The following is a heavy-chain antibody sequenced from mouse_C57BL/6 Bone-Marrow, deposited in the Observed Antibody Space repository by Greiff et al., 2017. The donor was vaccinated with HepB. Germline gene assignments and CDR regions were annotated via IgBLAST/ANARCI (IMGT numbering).Heavy chain of an antibody. V-gene: IGHV1-69*01. CDR2: IDPSDSYT. CDR3: AREGGVVAHFDY. CDR1: GYTFPSYW. D-gene: IGHD1-1*01. Sequence: VQLQQPGAELVMPGASVKLSCKASGYTFPSYWMHWVKQRPGQGLEWIGEIDPSDSYTNYNQKFKGKSTLTVDKSSSTAYMQLSSLTSEDSAVYYCAREGGVVAHFDYWGQGTTLTVSS. J-gene: IGHJ2*01.